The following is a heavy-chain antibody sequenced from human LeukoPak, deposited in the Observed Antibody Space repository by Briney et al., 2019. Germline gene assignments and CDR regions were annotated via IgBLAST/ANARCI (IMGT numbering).Heavy chain of an antibody. V-gene: IGHV1-69*06. Sequence: ASVKVSCKASGGTFSSYGISWVRQAPGQGLEWMGGIIPFFGRADYAQKFQGRVTITADKSTSTAYMDLTSLKSEDTAVYYCARDNNDYVWGSYRYGFDPWGQGTLVTVSS. CDR1: GGTFSSYG. J-gene: IGHJ5*02. CDR2: IIPFFGRA. D-gene: IGHD3-16*02. CDR3: ARDNNDYVWGSYRYGFDP.